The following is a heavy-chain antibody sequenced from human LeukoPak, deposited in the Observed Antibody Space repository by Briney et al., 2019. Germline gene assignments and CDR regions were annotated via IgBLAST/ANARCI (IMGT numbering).Heavy chain of an antibody. J-gene: IGHJ4*02. Sequence: SETLSLTCAVSGYSISSGYYWGWIRQPPGKGLEWIGSIYRSGSTYSNPSLNSRVTISVDTSKNQFSLNLTSVPAADTAVYYCARQIGDTGRHFDYWGQGTLVTVSS. CDR3: ARQIGDTGRHFDY. CDR2: IYRSGST. D-gene: IGHD3-10*01. V-gene: IGHV4-38-2*01. CDR1: GYSISSGYY.